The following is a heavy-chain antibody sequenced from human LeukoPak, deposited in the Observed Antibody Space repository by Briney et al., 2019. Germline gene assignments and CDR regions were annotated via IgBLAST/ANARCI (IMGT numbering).Heavy chain of an antibody. CDR1: GFTFSSYA. CDR3: ARGSYGDYVRFDY. V-gene: IGHV3-7*01. D-gene: IGHD4-17*01. Sequence: PGGSLRLSCAASGFTFSSYAMSWVRQAPGKGLEWVANIKQDGSEKYYVDSVKGRFTISRDNAKNSLYLQMNSLRAEDTAVYYCARGSYGDYVRFDYWGQGTLVTVSS. J-gene: IGHJ4*02. CDR2: IKQDGSEK.